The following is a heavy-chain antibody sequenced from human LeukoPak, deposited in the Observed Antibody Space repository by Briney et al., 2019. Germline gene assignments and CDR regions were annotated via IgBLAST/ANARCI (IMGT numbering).Heavy chain of an antibody. D-gene: IGHD5-24*01. CDR2: ISSSSSYI. V-gene: IGHV3-21*01. CDR1: GFTFSSYS. J-gene: IGHJ4*02. CDR3: ARGEEMATIKGTFDY. Sequence: PGGSLRLSCAASGFTFSSYSMNWVRQAPGKGLEWVSSISSSSSYIYYADSVKGRFTISRDNAKNSLYLQMNSLRAEDTAVYYCARGEEMATIKGTFDYWGQGTLVTVSS.